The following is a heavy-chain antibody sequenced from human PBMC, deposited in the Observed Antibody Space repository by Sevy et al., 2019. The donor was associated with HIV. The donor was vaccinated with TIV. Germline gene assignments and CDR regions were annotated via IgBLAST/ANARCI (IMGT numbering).Heavy chain of an antibody. V-gene: IGHV4-39*01. Sequence: SETLSLTCAVSGGSINSSSHYWVWIRQSPGRGLEWIGNVYYRGTTYYNPSPKSRVSISVDASQSQFSLRLRAVTAADTAVYFCARLGATRFFFDYWGQGTLVTVSS. CDR1: GGSINSSSHY. D-gene: IGHD3-10*01. CDR2: VYYRGTT. J-gene: IGHJ4*02. CDR3: ARLGATRFFFDY.